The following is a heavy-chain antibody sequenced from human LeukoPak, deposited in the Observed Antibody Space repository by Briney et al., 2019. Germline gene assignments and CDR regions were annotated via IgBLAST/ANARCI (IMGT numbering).Heavy chain of an antibody. V-gene: IGHV3-64D*09. Sequence: GGSLRLSCAASGFTFSSYAMHWVRQAPGKGLEFVSGISNNGDSTYYGDSVKGRFTISRDNSKNRLYLQMISLRAEDTAMYYCVKSGADYGDYFGFFDYWGQGTLVTVSS. CDR3: VKSGADYGDYFGFFDY. D-gene: IGHD4-17*01. CDR1: GFTFSSYA. J-gene: IGHJ4*02. CDR2: ISNNGDST.